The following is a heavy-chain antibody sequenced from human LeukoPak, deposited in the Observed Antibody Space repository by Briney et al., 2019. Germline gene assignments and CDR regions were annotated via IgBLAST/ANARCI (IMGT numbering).Heavy chain of an antibody. CDR3: ASGIGYSSLFDY. CDR2: IYYSGST. Sequence: SETLSLTCTDSGGSISSYYWGWIRQPPGKGLEWIGYIYYSGSTNYNPSLKSRVTISVDTSKNQFSLRLSSVTAADTAVYYRASGIGYSSLFDYWGQGTLVTVSS. V-gene: IGHV4-59*01. CDR1: GGSISSYY. D-gene: IGHD5-18*01. J-gene: IGHJ4*02.